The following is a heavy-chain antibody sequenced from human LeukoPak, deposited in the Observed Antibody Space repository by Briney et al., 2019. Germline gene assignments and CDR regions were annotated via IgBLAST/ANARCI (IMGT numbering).Heavy chain of an antibody. CDR3: ARALDIVATADY. D-gene: IGHD5-12*01. CDR2: ISYSGST. V-gene: IGHV4-59*01. Sequence: KPSETLSLTCTVSGDSISSYFWSWLRQPPGKGLEWIGYISYSGSTNNNPSLKSRVTISVHTAKNEISLKLSSVTAADTAVYYCARALDIVATADYWGQGTLSPSPQ. CDR1: GDSISSYF. J-gene: IGHJ4*02.